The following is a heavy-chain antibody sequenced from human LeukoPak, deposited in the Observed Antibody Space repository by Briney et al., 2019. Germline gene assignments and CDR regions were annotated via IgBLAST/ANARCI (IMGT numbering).Heavy chain of an antibody. CDR3: AREMFGSGFGGHSDY. J-gene: IGHJ4*02. CDR1: GFIFSSYR. D-gene: IGHD3-10*01. CDR2: IKRGSSET. V-gene: IGHV3-7*01. Sequence: GGSLRLSCAASGFIFSSYRMTWVRQAPGKGLEWVANIKRGSSETYYVDSVKGRFTISRDNAKNSLYLQMNRLRVEDTAVYYCAREMFGSGFGGHSDYWGQGTLVTVSS.